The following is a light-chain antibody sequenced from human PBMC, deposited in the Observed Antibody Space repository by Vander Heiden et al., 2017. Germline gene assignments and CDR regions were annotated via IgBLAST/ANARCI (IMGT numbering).Light chain of an antibody. CDR3: QQYDNLPPFT. Sequence: DIQMTQSPSFPSASVGDRVTITCQASQDISNYLNWYQQKPGKAPKLLIYDASNLETGVPSRFSGSGSGTDFTFTISSLQPEDIATYYCQQYDNLPPFTFGPGTKVDIK. V-gene: IGKV1-33*01. CDR1: QDISNY. CDR2: DAS. J-gene: IGKJ3*01.